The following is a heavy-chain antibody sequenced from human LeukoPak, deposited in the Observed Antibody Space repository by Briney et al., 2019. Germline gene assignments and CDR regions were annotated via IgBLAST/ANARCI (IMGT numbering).Heavy chain of an antibody. CDR3: ARRGYCSGDNCYSGRYFDY. D-gene: IGHD2-15*01. Sequence: VSGPTLVNPTQTLTLTCTFSGFSLSTSGVGVGWIRQPPGKALEWLAVIYWDDAKRYSPSLQSRLTVTKDTSENQVVLTVTNLDPVDAATYYCARRGYCSGDNCYSGRYFDYWGQGTLVTVSS. V-gene: IGHV2-5*02. J-gene: IGHJ4*02. CDR2: IYWDDAK. CDR1: GFSLSTSGVG.